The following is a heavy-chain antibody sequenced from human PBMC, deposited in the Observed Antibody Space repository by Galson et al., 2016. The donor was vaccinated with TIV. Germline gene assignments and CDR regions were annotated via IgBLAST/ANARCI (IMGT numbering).Heavy chain of an antibody. Sequence: SLRLSCAASGFPFDSYAMNWVRQTPGKGLEWISAISGSGVNTYYADSVRGRFTIPKDNSKLTLYLQMNSLRTDDTAVYYCATTTPAEIQLGYYLDYWGQGALVTVAS. J-gene: IGHJ4*02. CDR3: ATTTPAEIQLGYYLDY. CDR1: GFPFDSYA. D-gene: IGHD6-6*01. CDR2: ISGSGVNT. V-gene: IGHV3-23*01.